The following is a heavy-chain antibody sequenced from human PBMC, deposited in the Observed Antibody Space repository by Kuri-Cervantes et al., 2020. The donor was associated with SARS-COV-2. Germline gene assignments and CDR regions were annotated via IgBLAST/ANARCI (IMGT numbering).Heavy chain of an antibody. J-gene: IGHJ6*02. D-gene: IGHD3-10*01. Sequence: GGSLRLSCAASGFTFSSYWMHWVRQAPGKGLVWVSRINSDGSSTSYADSVKGRFTISRDNAKNTLYPQMNSLRDEDTAVYYCARVPSITMVRGANSYGMDVWGQGTTVTVSS. CDR2: INSDGSST. CDR3: ARVPSITMVRGANSYGMDV. CDR1: GFTFSSYW. V-gene: IGHV3-74*01.